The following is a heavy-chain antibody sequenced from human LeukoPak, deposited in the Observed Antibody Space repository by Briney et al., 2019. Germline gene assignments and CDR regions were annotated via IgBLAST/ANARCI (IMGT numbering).Heavy chain of an antibody. CDR3: ARGLQRFASPQLLAGYYYYMDV. V-gene: IGHV1-8*03. J-gene: IGHJ6*03. Sequence: GASVKVSCKASGYTFTSSDISWVRQATGQGLEWMGWMNPNSGNTGYAQKFQGRVTITKNTSITTAYMELSSLRSEDTAVYYCARGLQRFASPQLLAGYYYYMDVWGKGTTVTVSS. CDR1: GYTFTSSD. CDR2: MNPNSGNT. D-gene: IGHD2-2*01.